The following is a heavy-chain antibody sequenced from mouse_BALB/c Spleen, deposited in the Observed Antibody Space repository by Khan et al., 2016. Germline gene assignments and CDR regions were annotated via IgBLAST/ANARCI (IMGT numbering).Heavy chain of an antibody. V-gene: IGHV9-3-1*01. D-gene: IGHD2-3*01. CDR3: ARQYKYVYWAYYFDY. Sequence: QIQLVQSGPELKKPGETVKVSCKASGYPFTSYGMNWVKQAPGKGLKWMGWINTYTGKTTYGENFKGRLALSLETSASTAYLQINNLKNEETATYFCARQYKYVYWAYYFDYWGQGTTLTVSS. CDR2: INTYTGKT. CDR1: GYPFTSYG. J-gene: IGHJ2*01.